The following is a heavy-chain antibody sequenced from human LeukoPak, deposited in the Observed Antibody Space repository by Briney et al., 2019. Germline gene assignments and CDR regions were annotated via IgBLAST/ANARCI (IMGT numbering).Heavy chain of an antibody. CDR3: AREMATILGDYGMDV. Sequence: PGGSLRLSCAASGFTFSSYSMNWVRQAPGKGLEWVSSISSSSSYIYYADSVKGRFTISRDNAKNSLYLQMNSLRAEDTAVYYCAREMATILGDYGMDVWGQGTTVTVSS. J-gene: IGHJ6*02. CDR2: ISSSSSYI. CDR1: GFTFSSYS. V-gene: IGHV3-21*01. D-gene: IGHD5-24*01.